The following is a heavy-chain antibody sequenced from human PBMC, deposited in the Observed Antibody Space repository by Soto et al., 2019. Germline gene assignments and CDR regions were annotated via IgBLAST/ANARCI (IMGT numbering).Heavy chain of an antibody. V-gene: IGHV1-18*01. J-gene: IGHJ2*01. CDR2: ISTYNGYT. Sequence: VQLVQSGAEVKKPGASVKVSCKASGYAFTSYSITWVRQAPGQGLEWMGWISTYNGYTNYAQKSQGRVTMTTSTSTSTAYMELRSLRSDDTAMYYCARDGGPFRDSSGYSDWYFELWGRGTLVTVSS. CDR3: ARDGGPFRDSSGYSDWYFEL. CDR1: GYAFTSYS. D-gene: IGHD3-22*01.